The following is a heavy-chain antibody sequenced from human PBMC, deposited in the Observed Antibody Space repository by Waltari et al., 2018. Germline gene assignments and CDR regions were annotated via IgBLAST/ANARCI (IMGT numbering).Heavy chain of an antibody. D-gene: IGHD6-13*01. CDR2: ISYEGSNK. J-gene: IGHJ4*02. CDR1: GFTFSSYA. CDR3: ARGNAAASWLY. V-gene: IGHV3-30-3*01. Sequence: QVQLVESGGGVVQPGRSLRLSCAASGFTFSSYAMHWVRQAPGKGLGWVAVISYEGSNKYYADSVKGRFTISRDNSKNTLYLQMNSLRAEDTAVYYCARGNAAASWLYWGQGTLVTVSS.